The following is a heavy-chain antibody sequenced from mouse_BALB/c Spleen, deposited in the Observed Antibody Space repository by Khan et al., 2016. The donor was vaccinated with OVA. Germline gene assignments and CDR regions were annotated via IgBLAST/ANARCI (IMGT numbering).Heavy chain of an antibody. D-gene: IGHD2-1*01. V-gene: IGHV1-76*01. Sequence: QVQLKQSGAELVRPGASVNLSCKTSGYIFTSYWIHWVKQRSGQGLEWIARIYPGTDNTYYNEKFKGKATLTADKSSSTAYIQLRSLKSEDSAAYFCARGGDDNYYFDYWDQGTTLTVSS. CDR2: IYPGTDNT. CDR1: GYIFTSYW. CDR3: ARGGDDNYYFDY. J-gene: IGHJ2*01.